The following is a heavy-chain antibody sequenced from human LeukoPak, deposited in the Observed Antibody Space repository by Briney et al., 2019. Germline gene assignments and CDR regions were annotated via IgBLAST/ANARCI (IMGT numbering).Heavy chain of an antibody. CDR1: GYTFTGYY. CDR2: INPNSGDT. CDR3: ARDIGSGSYY. J-gene: IGHJ4*02. V-gene: IGHV1-2*02. Sequence: ASVKVSCKASGYTFTGYYIHWVRQAPGQGLEWMGWINPNSGDTNYAQKFQGRVTMTRDTSINTAYMELSRLRSDDTAVYYCARDIGSGSYYWGQGALVTVSS. D-gene: IGHD3-10*01.